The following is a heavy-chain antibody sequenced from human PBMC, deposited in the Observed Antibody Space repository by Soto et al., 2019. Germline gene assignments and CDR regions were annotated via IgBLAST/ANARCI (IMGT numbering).Heavy chain of an antibody. CDR2: IYYSGST. CDR1: GGSISSSSYY. V-gene: IGHV4-39*01. CDR3: ARHTPSSSWYLGGDY. D-gene: IGHD6-13*01. Sequence: SETLSLTCTVSGGSISSSSYYWDWIRQPPGKGLEWIGSIYYSGSTYYNPSLKSRVTISVDTSKNQFSLKLSSVTAADTAVYYCARHTPSSSWYLGGDYWGQGTLVTVSS. J-gene: IGHJ4*02.